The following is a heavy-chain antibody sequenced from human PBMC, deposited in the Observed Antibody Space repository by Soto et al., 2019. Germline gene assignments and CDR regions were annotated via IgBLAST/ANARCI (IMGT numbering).Heavy chain of an antibody. CDR3: ARQRPPAYCSGGSCYSGWFDP. D-gene: IGHD2-15*01. CDR1: GGTFSSYA. J-gene: IGHJ5*02. V-gene: IGHV1-69*06. Sequence: QVQLVQSGAEVKKPGSSVKVSCKASGGTFSSYAISWVRQAPGQGLEWMGGIIPIFGTANYAQKFQGRVTITADKSTSTAYMELSSLRSADTAVYYCARQRPPAYCSGGSCYSGWFDPWGQGTLVTVSS. CDR2: IIPIFGTA.